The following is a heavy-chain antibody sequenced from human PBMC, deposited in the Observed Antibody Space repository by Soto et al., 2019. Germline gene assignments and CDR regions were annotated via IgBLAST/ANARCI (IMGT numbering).Heavy chain of an antibody. J-gene: IGHJ4*02. CDR3: TRQGPTDGYNWCFYY. V-gene: IGHV3-73*02. D-gene: IGHD5-12*01. Sequence: EVQLVESGGGLVQPGGSLKLSCAASGFSFSGADIHWARQASGKGLEWVGRIRSTANGYATAYAASVKGRFTISSDDSKNTAYMQMHSLKTKAPAVYYCTRQGPTDGYNWCFYYSGQRTLVTVSS. CDR1: GFSFSGAD. CDR2: IRSTANGYAT.